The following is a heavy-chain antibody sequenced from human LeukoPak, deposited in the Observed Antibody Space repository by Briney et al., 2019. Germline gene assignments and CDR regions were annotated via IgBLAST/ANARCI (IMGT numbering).Heavy chain of an antibody. J-gene: IGHJ4*02. CDR3: AKESPEFDY. D-gene: IGHD1-14*01. CDR1: GLTFSSYA. V-gene: IGHV3-23*01. CDR2: ISGSGGTT. Sequence: GGSLRLSCAASGLTFSSYAMTWVRQAPGKGLEWVSVISGSGGTTYYADSVKGRFTISRDSSKNTLFLQMNSLRAEDTAVYYCAKESPEFDYWGQGTLVTVSS.